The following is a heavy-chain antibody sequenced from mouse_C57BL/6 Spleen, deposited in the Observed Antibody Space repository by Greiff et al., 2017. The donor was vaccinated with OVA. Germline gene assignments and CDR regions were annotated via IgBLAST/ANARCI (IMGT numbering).Heavy chain of an antibody. V-gene: IGHV5-4*03. CDR2: ISDGGSYT. CDR3: ARVGDGYPFAY. J-gene: IGHJ3*01. Sequence: EVKLQESGGGLVKPGGSLKLSCAASGFTFSSYAMSWVRQTPEKRLEWVATISDGGSYTYYPDNVKGRFTISRDNAKNNLYLQMSHLKSEDTAMYYCARVGDGYPFAYWGQGTLVTVSA. D-gene: IGHD2-3*01. CDR1: GFTFSSYA.